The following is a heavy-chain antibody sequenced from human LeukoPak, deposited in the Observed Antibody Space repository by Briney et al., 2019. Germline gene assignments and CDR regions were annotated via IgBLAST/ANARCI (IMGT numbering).Heavy chain of an antibody. CDR2: FYSSGST. Sequence: PSETLSLTYTASGGSISSSTHYWVWIRQSPGKGLEWIGNFYSSGSTYYNPSLKSRVTISVDTSKNQFSLKLTSVTAADTAVYYCVRQFDYCGQGTLVTVSS. V-gene: IGHV4-39*01. J-gene: IGHJ4*02. CDR1: GGSISSSTHY. CDR3: VRQFDY.